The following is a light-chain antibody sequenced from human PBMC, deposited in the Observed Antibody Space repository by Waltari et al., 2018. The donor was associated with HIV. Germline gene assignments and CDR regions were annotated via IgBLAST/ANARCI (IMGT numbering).Light chain of an antibody. J-gene: IGLJ3*02. CDR3: QAWDSNTWV. Sequence: SYELTQPPSVSLSPGQTASITCSGDKLGDKYACWYHQKPGQSPVLVIYQDSKRPSGTPERFSGSHSGNAATLTISGTQAMDEADYYCQAWDSNTWVFGGGTKLTVL. V-gene: IGLV3-1*01. CDR2: QDS. CDR1: KLGDKY.